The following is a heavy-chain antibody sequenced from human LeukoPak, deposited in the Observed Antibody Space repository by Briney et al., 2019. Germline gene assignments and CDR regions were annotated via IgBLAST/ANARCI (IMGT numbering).Heavy chain of an antibody. CDR1: GYTFTSYG. D-gene: IGHD3-10*01. J-gene: IGHJ4*02. CDR2: ISAYNGNT. Sequence: ASVKVSCKASGYTFTSYGISWVRQAPGQGLEWMGWISAYNGNTNYAQKLQGRVTMTTDTSTSTAYMELRSLRSDDTAVYYCARDAAMVRGSESLLGYWGQGALVTASS. V-gene: IGHV1-18*01. CDR3: ARDAAMVRGSESLLGY.